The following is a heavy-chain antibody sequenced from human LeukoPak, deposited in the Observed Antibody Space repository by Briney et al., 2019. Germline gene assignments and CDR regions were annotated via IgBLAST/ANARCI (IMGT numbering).Heavy chain of an antibody. J-gene: IGHJ4*02. Sequence: PGGSLRLSCAASGFTFSSSWMAWVRQTPGKGLEWVANINQAGSDKNYVDSVKGRFTISRDNGKSSLYPQMNSLRAEDTALYYCARDYYTSGSHWGQGTLVIVSS. V-gene: IGHV3-7*01. CDR2: INQAGSDK. CDR1: GFTFSSSW. D-gene: IGHD3-10*01. CDR3: ARDYYTSGSH.